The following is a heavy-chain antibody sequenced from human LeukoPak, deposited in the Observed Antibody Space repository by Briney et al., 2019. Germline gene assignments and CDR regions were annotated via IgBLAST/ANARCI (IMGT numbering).Heavy chain of an antibody. Sequence: SETLSLTCTVSGGSISSGDYYWSWIRQPPGKGLEWIGYIYYSGSTYYNPSLKSRVTISVDTSKNQFSLKLSSVTAADTAVYYCARALSRDGPNPGPFYYYYMDVWGKGTTVTVSS. CDR3: ARALSRDGPNPGPFYYYYMDV. CDR1: GGSISSGDYY. D-gene: IGHD5-24*01. V-gene: IGHV4-30-4*01. J-gene: IGHJ6*03. CDR2: IYYSGST.